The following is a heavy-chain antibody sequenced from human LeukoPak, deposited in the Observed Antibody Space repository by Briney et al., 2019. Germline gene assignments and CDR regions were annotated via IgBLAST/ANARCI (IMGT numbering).Heavy chain of an antibody. CDR2: ISTSGGTT. Sequence: GGSLRLSCSASGFTFSTYAMHWVRQAPGKGLEYVSAISTSGGTTYYADSVKGRFTISRDNSKSTLYLQMSSLRPGDTAVYYCVRDLGYGDGLWASPFDFWGQGTLVTVPS. CDR3: VRDLGYGDGLWASPFDF. D-gene: IGHD4-17*01. CDR1: GFTFSTYA. J-gene: IGHJ4*02. V-gene: IGHV3-64D*06.